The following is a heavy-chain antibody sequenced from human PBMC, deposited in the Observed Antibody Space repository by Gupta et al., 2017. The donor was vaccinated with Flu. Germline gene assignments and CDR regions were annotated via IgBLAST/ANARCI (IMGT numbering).Heavy chain of an antibody. CDR2: INSDGSST. CDR3: ARDSSPYYDFWSGYSYYFDY. D-gene: IGHD3-3*01. CDR1: GFTFSSYW. Sequence: EVQLVESGGGLVQPGGSLRLSCAASGFTFSSYWMHWVRQAPGKGLVWVSRINSDGSSTSYADSVKGRFTIDRDNAKNTLYLQMNSLRAEDTAVYYCARDSSPYYDFWSGYSYYFDYWGQGTLVTVSS. V-gene: IGHV3-74*01. J-gene: IGHJ4*02.